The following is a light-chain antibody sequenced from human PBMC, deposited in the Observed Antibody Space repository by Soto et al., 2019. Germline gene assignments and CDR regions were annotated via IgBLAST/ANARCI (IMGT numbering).Light chain of an antibody. CDR1: QSVSSSY. V-gene: IGKV3-20*01. CDR2: GAS. Sequence: EIVLTQSPGTLSLSPGERATLSCRASQSVSSSYLAWYQQKPGQAPRLLINGASSRATGIPDRFSGSGSGTDFTLTSSRLEPEHFAVYYCQQYGSSPPWTFGQGTKVEIK. J-gene: IGKJ1*01. CDR3: QQYGSSPPWT.